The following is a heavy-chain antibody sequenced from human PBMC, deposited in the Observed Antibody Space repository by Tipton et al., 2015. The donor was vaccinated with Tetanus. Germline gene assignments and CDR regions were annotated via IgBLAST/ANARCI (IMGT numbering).Heavy chain of an antibody. Sequence: TLSLTCSVSGGSFSGYLWNWIRQQPGKGPEWIGYIYYSGGTFYNPSLSGRVTISVDTSKNQFSLKMNSVTAADTAVYYCARDQGGGRVVRLNWFDPWGPGTLVTVSS. D-gene: IGHD6-6*01. CDR3: ARDQGGGRVVRLNWFDP. V-gene: IGHV4-31*03. CDR2: IYYSGGT. CDR1: GGSFSGYL. J-gene: IGHJ5*02.